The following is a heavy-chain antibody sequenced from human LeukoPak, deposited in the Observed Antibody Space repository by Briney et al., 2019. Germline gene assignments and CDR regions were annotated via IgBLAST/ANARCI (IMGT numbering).Heavy chain of an antibody. CDR1: GFTFTRSV. CDR3: ATGYCTNGVCNGFDY. J-gene: IGHJ4*02. Sequence: SVKVSCKASGFTFTRSVVQWVRQARGQRLEWIGWIVVGSDDTNYAQKFQERVTITRDMSTNTASMELSSPRSEDTAVYYCATGYCTNGVCNGFDYWGQGTLVTVSS. CDR2: IVVGSDDT. V-gene: IGHV1-58*01. D-gene: IGHD2-8*01.